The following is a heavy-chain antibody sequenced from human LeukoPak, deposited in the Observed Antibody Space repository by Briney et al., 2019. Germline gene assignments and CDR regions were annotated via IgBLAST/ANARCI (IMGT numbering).Heavy chain of an antibody. CDR3: ARVIKGGYDFWSGPYYFDC. Sequence: ASVKVSCKASGYSFSSYHIHWVRQAPGQGLEWMGIIHSSGDTTSYAQKFQGRVTMTRDTSTTTVYMELRNLRSEDTAVYYCARVIKGGYDFWSGPYYFDCWGQGTQVTVSS. D-gene: IGHD3-3*01. CDR2: IHSSGDTT. V-gene: IGHV1-46*01. J-gene: IGHJ4*02. CDR1: GYSFSSYH.